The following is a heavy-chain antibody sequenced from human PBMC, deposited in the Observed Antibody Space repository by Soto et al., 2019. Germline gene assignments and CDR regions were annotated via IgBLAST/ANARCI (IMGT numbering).Heavy chain of an antibody. CDR1: GGSISSGNYY. V-gene: IGHV4-30-4*01. CDR2: ISCSGST. J-gene: IGHJ4*02. Sequence: QVQLQESGPGLVKASQTLSLTCTVSGGSISSGNYYWGWIRQPPGKGLEWIGFISCSGSTYYSASLKSRFTISVDTSKNQFSLILSFVTAADTAVYYCATMGTPATGLYYFDYWGQGTLVTVSS. CDR3: ATMGTPATGLYYFDY. D-gene: IGHD1-7*01.